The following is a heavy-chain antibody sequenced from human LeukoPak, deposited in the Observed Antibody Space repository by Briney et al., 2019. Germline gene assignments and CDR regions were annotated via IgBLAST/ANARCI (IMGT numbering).Heavy chain of an antibody. CDR3: ARGTTDIVAEISDAFDI. CDR1: GFTVSNNY. J-gene: IGHJ3*02. D-gene: IGHD5-12*01. V-gene: IGHV3-66*01. CDR2: IYSEGST. Sequence: PGGSLRLSCAVSGFTVSNNYMSWVRQAPGKGLEWVSLIYSEGSTDYAASVKGRFTISRDNSKNTLYLQMNSLRADDTAVYYCARGTTDIVAEISDAFDIWGQGTVVTVSS.